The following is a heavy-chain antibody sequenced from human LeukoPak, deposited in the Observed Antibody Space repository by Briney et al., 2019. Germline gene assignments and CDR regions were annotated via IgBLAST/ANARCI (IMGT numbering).Heavy chain of an antibody. V-gene: IGHV4-34*01. Sequence: SETLSLTCAVYGGSFSGYYWSWIRRPPGKGLEWIGEINHSGSTNYNPSLKSRVTISVDTSKNQFSLKLSSVTAADTAVYYCARGRGGDSWGQGTLVTVSS. CDR3: ARGRGGDS. J-gene: IGHJ4*02. CDR1: GGSFSGYY. CDR2: INHSGST.